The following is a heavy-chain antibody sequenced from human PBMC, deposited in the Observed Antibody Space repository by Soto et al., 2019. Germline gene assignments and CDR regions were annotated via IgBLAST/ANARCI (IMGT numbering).Heavy chain of an antibody. CDR2: INHSGST. CDR3: ARGLLGRSGTTVTNDY. V-gene: IGHV4-34*01. Sequence: PSETLSLTCAVYGGSFSGYYWSWIRQPPGKGLGWIGEINHSGSTNYNPSLKSRVTISVDTSKNQFSLKLSSVTAADTAVYYCARGLLGRSGTTVTNDYWGQGTLVTVSS. J-gene: IGHJ4*02. D-gene: IGHD4-17*01. CDR1: GGSFSGYY.